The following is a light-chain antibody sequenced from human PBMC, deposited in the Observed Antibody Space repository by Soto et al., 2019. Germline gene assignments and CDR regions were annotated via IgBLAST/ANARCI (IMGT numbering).Light chain of an antibody. Sequence: QPVLTQPPSVSGAPGQRVTISCTGNSSNIGARYDVHWYQQVPGTAPKLLIYVNNHRPSGVPGRFSGSKSGTSASLAITGLQTEDEADYYCQSYDSSLSGVVFGGGTQLTVL. CDR1: SSNIGARYD. V-gene: IGLV1-40*01. CDR3: QSYDSSLSGVV. J-gene: IGLJ2*01. CDR2: VNN.